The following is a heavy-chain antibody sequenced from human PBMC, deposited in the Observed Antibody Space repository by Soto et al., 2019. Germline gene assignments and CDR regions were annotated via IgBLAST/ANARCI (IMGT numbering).Heavy chain of an antibody. D-gene: IGHD5-12*01. CDR2: ISPDNGNT. Sequence: QVQLVQSGGEVKKPGASVKVSCKASGYTFTIYGINWVRQAPGHGLEWMGWISPDNGNTNYAQKLQGRVTMTTDTSTITSYMELRSLRSDDTAVYYCARDLGDMGYAGMDVWGQGTTVTVSS. V-gene: IGHV1-18*01. J-gene: IGHJ6*02. CDR1: GYTFTIYG. CDR3: ARDLGDMGYAGMDV.